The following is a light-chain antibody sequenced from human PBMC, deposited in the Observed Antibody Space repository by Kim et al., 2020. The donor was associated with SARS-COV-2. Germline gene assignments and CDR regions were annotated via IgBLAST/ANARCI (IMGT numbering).Light chain of an antibody. CDR3: QQYNKWPRT. CDR1: QTLTYT. V-gene: IGKV3-15*01. J-gene: IGKJ1*01. Sequence: EIVMMQSPATLSVSPGERATLSCRASQTLTYTLAWYQQRPGQAPRLLIYDASTRATGIPARFSGSGSGTEFTLTISSLQYEDFAVYYCQQYNKWPRTFGQGTKVDIK. CDR2: DAS.